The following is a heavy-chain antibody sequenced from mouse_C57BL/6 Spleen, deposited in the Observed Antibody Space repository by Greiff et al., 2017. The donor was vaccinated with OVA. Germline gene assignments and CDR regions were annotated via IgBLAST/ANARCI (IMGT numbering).Heavy chain of an antibody. CDR3: TTDYGSPWFAY. CDR1: GFNIKDYY. D-gene: IGHD1-1*01. V-gene: IGHV14-1*01. J-gene: IGHJ3*01. CDR2: IDPEDGDT. Sequence: EVKLQESGAELVRPGASVKLSCTASGFNIKDYYMHWVKQRPEQGLEWIGRIDPEDGDTEYAPKFQGKATMTADTSSNTAYLQLSSLTSEDTAVYYCTTDYGSPWFAYWGQGTLVTVSA.